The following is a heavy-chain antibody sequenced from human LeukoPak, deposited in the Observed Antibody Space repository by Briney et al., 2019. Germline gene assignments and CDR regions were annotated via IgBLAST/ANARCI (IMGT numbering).Heavy chain of an antibody. CDR2: IYTSGSA. CDR3: ARFPVNYDSSGSDAFDI. J-gene: IGHJ3*02. CDR1: GGSISSYY. V-gene: IGHV4-4*07. D-gene: IGHD3-22*01. Sequence: SETLSLTCTVSGGSISSYYWSWIRQPAGKGPEWIGRIYTSGSANYNPSLKSRVTMSVDTSKNQFSLKLSSVTAADTAVYYCARFPVNYDSSGSDAFDIWGQGTMVTVSS.